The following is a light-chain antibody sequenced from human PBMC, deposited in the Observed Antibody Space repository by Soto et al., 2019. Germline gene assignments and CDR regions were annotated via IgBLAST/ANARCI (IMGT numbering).Light chain of an antibody. V-gene: IGKV1-5*01. Sequence: DIQMTQSPSSLSASVGDTVTINCRANQSVSSWLAWYQQKPGQTPKLLIYDASTLETGVPSRFAVTEADTDFTLTISGLQPDDFATYSCQQCSSYPWTFGQGTRVDIK. CDR1: QSVSSW. J-gene: IGKJ1*01. CDR3: QQCSSYPWT. CDR2: DAS.